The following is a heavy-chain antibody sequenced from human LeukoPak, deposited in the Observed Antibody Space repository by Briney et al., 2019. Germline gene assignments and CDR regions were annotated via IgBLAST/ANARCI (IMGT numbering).Heavy chain of an antibody. CDR3: ATYGDYALFDLQH. D-gene: IGHD4-17*01. CDR2: IKHDGSEK. V-gene: IGHV3-7*05. CDR1: GFTFSSYA. Sequence: GSSLRLSCTASGFTFSSYAMHWVRPAPGKGLELVANIKHDGSEKYYVDSVKGRFTISRDNAKNSLFLQMNDLRAEDTAVYYCATYGDYALFDLQHWGQGTLVTVSS. J-gene: IGHJ1*01.